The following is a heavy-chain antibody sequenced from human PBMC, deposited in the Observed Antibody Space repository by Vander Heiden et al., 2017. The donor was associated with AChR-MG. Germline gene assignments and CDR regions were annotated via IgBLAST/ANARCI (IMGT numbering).Heavy chain of an antibody. D-gene: IGHD3-9*01. Sequence: EVQLVESGGGLVQHGGSLRLSCAASGFTFNNYNMNWVRQPPGKGLEWISYISSSSSTVYYADSVKGRFTISRDNAKNSLFLQMNSLRDEDTAVYYCARSGRYFDWLLEILFDYWGQGTLVTVSS. CDR1: GFTFNNYN. J-gene: IGHJ4*02. CDR3: ARSGRYFDWLLEILFDY. CDR2: ISSSSSTV. V-gene: IGHV3-48*02.